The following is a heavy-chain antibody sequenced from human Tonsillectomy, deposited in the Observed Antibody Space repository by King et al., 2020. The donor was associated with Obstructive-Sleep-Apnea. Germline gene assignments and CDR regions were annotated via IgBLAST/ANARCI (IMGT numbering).Heavy chain of an antibody. CDR2: ISSVSSYT. CDR1: GLNFSDYY. J-gene: IGHJ4*02. CDR3: ARGGYSSIRVY. Sequence: QLVQSGGGLVKPGGSLRLSCAASGLNFSDYYMSWIRQAPGKGLEWVSYISSVSSYTNYADSVKGRFTISRDNAKNSLYLQMNSLRAEDTAVYYCARGGYSSIRVYWGQGTLVTVSS. V-gene: IGHV3-11*06. D-gene: IGHD6-13*01.